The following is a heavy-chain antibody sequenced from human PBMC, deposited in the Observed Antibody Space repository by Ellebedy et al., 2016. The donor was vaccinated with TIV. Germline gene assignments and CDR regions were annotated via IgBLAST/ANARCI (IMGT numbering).Heavy chain of an antibody. CDR3: ATAEKYYDSGGHRI. CDR2: ISAYNGNT. V-gene: IGHV1-18*04. Sequence: ASVKVSCKASGYTFTSYGISWVRQAPGQGLEWMGWISAYNGNTNYAQKLQGRVTMTTDTSTSTAYMELRSLRSDDTAVYYCATAEKYYDSGGHRIWGQGTLVTVSS. CDR1: GYTFTSYG. J-gene: IGHJ4*02. D-gene: IGHD3-22*01.